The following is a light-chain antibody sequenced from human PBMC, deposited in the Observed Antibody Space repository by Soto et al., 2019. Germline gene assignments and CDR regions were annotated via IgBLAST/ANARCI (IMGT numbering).Light chain of an antibody. Sequence: QSVLTQPPSASGSPGQSVTISCTGTSSAVGGYNYVSWYQQHPGKAPKLMIYEVSKRPSGVPDRFSGSKSGNTASLTVSGLQAEDEADYYCSSYAGSNNLGVFGTGTKLTVL. CDR2: EVS. CDR1: SSAVGGYNY. J-gene: IGLJ1*01. V-gene: IGLV2-8*01. CDR3: SSYAGSNNLGV.